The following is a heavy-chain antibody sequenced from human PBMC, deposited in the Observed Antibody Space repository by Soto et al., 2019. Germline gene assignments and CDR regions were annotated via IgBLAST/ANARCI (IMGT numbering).Heavy chain of an antibody. V-gene: IGHV4-38-2*01. CDR2: IYHSGST. Sequence: SETLSLTCAVSGYSISSGYYWGWIRQPPGKGLEWIGSIYHSGSTYYNPSLKSRVTISVDTSKNQFSLKLSSVTAADPAVYYCARLFYDILPDYWGQGTLVTVSS. CDR1: GYSISSGYY. J-gene: IGHJ4*02. CDR3: ARLFYDILPDY. D-gene: IGHD3-9*01.